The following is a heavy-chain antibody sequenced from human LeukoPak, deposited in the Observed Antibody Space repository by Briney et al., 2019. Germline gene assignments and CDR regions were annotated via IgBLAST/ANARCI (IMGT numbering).Heavy chain of an antibody. V-gene: IGHV4-59*01. CDR2: ICYSGST. D-gene: IGHD3-10*01. J-gene: IGHJ4*02. Sequence: SETLSLTCTVSGGSITNYYWSWIRQPPGKGLEWIGYICYSGSTNYNPSVKSRVTISVDTSKNQFSLELTSVTAADTAVYFCARGGWSYGNWGQGALVTVSS. CDR1: GGSITNYY. CDR3: ARGGWSYGN.